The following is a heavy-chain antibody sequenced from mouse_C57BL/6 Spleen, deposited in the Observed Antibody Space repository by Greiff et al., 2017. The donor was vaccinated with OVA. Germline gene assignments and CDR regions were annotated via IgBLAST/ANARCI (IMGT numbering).Heavy chain of an antibody. CDR1: GFTSSDYG. V-gene: IGHV5-17*01. J-gene: IGHJ3*01. CDR3: ARGPAWFAY. CDR2: ISSGSSTI. Sequence: VQLKESGGGLVKPGGSLKLSCAASGFTSSDYGMHWVRRAPEKGLEWVDSISSGSSTIYYAETVKGRFTISRDNAKNTLFLQMTSLRSEDTAMYYCARGPAWFAYWGQGTLVTVSA.